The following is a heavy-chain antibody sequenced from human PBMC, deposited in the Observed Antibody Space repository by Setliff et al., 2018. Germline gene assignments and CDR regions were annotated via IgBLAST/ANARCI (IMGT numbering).Heavy chain of an antibody. V-gene: IGHV4-34*01. D-gene: IGHD6-6*01. J-gene: IGHJ4*02. CDR3: ARGRNIAARLFDS. CDR1: GGTFSDYY. Sequence: SETLSLTCAAYGGTFSDYYWTWIRQPPGKGLEWIGEINHSGSTKYNPSLKSLVSISIDTSKDQFSLRMSSVTAADAAIYYCARGRNIAARLFDSWGQGTLVTVSS. CDR2: INHSGST.